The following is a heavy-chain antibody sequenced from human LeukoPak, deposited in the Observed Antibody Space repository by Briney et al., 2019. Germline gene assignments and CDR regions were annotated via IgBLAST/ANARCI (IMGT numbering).Heavy chain of an antibody. CDR3: AKAYVWGSYRYTPVGAFDI. J-gene: IGHJ3*02. CDR2: IKSKTDGGTT. Sequence: GGSLRLSCAASGFTFSNAWMSWVRQAPGKGLEWVGRIKSKTDGGTTDYAAPVKGRFTISRDDSKNTLYLQMNSLRAEDTAVYYCAKAYVWGSYRYTPVGAFDIWGQGTMVTVSS. D-gene: IGHD3-16*02. V-gene: IGHV3-15*01. CDR1: GFTFSNAW.